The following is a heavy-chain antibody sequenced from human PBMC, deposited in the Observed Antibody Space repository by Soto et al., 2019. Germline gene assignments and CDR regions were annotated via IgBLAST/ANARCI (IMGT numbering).Heavy chain of an antibody. CDR3: AKRGSSSTFDY. D-gene: IGHD6-6*01. CDR2: ISGSDDST. V-gene: IGHV3-23*01. J-gene: IGHJ4*02. CDR1: GFTFSSYA. Sequence: EVQLLESGGGLVQPGESLRLSCAASGFTFSSYAMSWVRQAPGKGLEWVSVISGSDDSTYYADSVKGRFTSSRDNSKNALYLQMVSLRAEDTAVYYCAKRGSSSTFDYWGQGTLVTVSS.